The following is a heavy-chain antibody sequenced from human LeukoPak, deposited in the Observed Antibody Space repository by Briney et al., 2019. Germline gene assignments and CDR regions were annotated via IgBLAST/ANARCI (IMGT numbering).Heavy chain of an antibody. CDR3: ARYCSSTSCYSDY. Sequence: ASVKVSCKASGYTFTGYYMHWVRQAPGQGLEYMGRINPISGGTVYAQKFQGRVTMTMGTSITTAYMELTRLTSDDTAVYYCARYCSSTSCYSDYWGQGTLVTVSS. V-gene: IGHV1-2*06. CDR2: INPISGGT. J-gene: IGHJ4*02. D-gene: IGHD2-2*01. CDR1: GYTFTGYY.